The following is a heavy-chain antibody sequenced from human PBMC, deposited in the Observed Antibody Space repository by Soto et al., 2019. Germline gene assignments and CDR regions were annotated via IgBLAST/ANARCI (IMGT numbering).Heavy chain of an antibody. V-gene: IGHV3-23*01. Sequence: GGSLRLSCTASGFTFSSYGMHWVRQAPGKGLEWVSAISGSGISTYYADSVKGRFTISRDNSKNTLYLQMSSLRAEVMVIYYCAFPAILAVGKTGFDYWGQGTLVTVSS. CDR2: ISGSGIST. J-gene: IGHJ4*02. CDR1: GFTFSSYG. D-gene: IGHD6-13*01. CDR3: AFPAILAVGKTGFDY.